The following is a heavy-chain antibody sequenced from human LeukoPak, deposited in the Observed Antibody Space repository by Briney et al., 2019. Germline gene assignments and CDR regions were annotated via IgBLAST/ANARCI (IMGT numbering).Heavy chain of an antibody. CDR3: AADYSYYDSSGPMGY. V-gene: IGHV1-58*02. CDR2: IVVGSGNT. D-gene: IGHD3-22*01. J-gene: IGHJ4*02. Sequence: SVKVSCKASGSTFTSSAMQWVRQARGQRLEWIGWIVVGSGNTNYAQKFQERVTITRDMSTSTAYMELSSLRSEDTAVYYCAADYSYYDSSGPMGYWGQGTLVTVSS. CDR1: GSTFTSSA.